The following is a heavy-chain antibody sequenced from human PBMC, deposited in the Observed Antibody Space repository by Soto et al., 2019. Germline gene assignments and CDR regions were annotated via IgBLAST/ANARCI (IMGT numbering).Heavy chain of an antibody. D-gene: IGHD1-1*01. J-gene: IGHJ3*01. CDR1: GFTISGKKY. V-gene: IGHV3-53*01. CDR3: ATWHEREHAYDL. CDR2: LYDLDGA. Sequence: DVQLVESGGGLIQPGESLRLSCAACGFTISGKKYVAWLRQAPGKGLERVSALYDLDGAFYAASVTGRFTTSSDSSTPTVYLPMNDLRPDDTAVYGCATWHEREHAYDLLGQGTTVTVAS.